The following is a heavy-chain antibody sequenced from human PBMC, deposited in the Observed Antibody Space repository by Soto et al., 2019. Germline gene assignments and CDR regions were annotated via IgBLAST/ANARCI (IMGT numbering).Heavy chain of an antibody. J-gene: IGHJ6*02. V-gene: IGHV3-21*01. CDR3: ARDCSSTSCYDYYGMDV. D-gene: IGHD2-2*01. CDR2: ISGSSSHI. Sequence: DVQLVESGGGLVKPGASLRLSCAASGFTFSSYNMNWVRPAPGKGLEWVSAISGSSSHIYYAASLKGRFTISRDNAKNSLYLQMNSLRAEDTAVYYCARDCSSTSCYDYYGMDVWGQGTTVTVSS. CDR1: GFTFSSYN.